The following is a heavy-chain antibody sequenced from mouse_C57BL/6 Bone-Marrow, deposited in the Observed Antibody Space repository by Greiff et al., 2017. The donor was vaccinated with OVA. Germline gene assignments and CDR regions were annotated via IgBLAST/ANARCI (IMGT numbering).Heavy chain of an antibody. V-gene: IGHV1-81*01. J-gene: IGHJ4*01. CDR1: GYTFTSYG. CDR3: ARQDSSGYYSMDY. CDR2: IYPRSGNT. Sequence: QVQLQQSGAELARPGASVKLSCKASGYTFTSYGISWVKQRTGQGLEWIGEIYPRSGNTYYNEKFQGKATLHADTSSSTAYMELRSLTSEDSAVYFCARQDSSGYYSMDYWGQGTSVTVSS. D-gene: IGHD3-2*02.